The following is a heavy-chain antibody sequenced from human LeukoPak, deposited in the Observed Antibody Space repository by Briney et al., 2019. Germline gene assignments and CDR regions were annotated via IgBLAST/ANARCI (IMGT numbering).Heavy chain of an antibody. CDR3: AKEAGPLLIAKTYDM. J-gene: IGHJ3*02. V-gene: IGHV3-33*06. CDR2: IWYDGSNK. D-gene: IGHD2-21*01. CDR1: GFTFSSYG. Sequence: GRSLRLSCAASGFTFSSYGMHWVRQAPGKGLEWVALIWYDGSNKYYTDSVKGRFTISRDNSKNTLYLQMNSLRAEDTAVYFCAKEAGPLLIAKTYDMWGQGTKVTVSS.